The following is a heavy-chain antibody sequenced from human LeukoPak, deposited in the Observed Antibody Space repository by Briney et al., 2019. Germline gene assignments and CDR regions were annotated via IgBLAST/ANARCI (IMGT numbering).Heavy chain of an antibody. CDR2: INHSGST. V-gene: IGHV4-34*01. CDR3: ARGTVTNDY. D-gene: IGHD4-17*01. J-gene: IGHJ4*02. Sequence: SETLSLTCAVYGGSFSGYYRSWIRQPPGKGLEWIGEINHSGSTNYNPSLKSRVTISVDTSKNQFSLKLSSVTAADTAVYYCARGTVTNDYWGQGTLVTVSS. CDR1: GGSFSGYY.